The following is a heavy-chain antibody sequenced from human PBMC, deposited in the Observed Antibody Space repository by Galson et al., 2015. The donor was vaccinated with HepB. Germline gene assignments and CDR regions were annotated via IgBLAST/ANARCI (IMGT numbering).Heavy chain of an antibody. D-gene: IGHD3-3*01. Sequence: SLRLSCAASGFAFSSYTMNWVRQAPGKGLEWVSYISSSSSTIYYADSVKGRFTISRDNARNSLYLQMNSLRDEDTAVYFCARGGVRGVLGWSPPNKFDYWGQGTLVTVSS. CDR2: ISSSSSTI. CDR1: GFAFSSYT. J-gene: IGHJ4*02. V-gene: IGHV3-48*02. CDR3: ARGGVRGVLGWSPPNKFDY.